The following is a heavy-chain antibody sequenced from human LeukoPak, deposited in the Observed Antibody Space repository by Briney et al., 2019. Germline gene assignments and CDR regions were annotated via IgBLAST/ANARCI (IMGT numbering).Heavy chain of an antibody. D-gene: IGHD3-3*01. CDR2: IYYSGST. CDR3: ARVLAVFGVVIPWYYFDY. Sequence: SETLSLTCTVSGGSISSGDYYWSWIRQPPGKGLEWIGYIYYSGSTYYNPSLKSRVTISVDTSKNQFSLKLSSVTAADTAVYYCARVLAVFGVVIPWYYFDYWGQGTLVTVSS. V-gene: IGHV4-30-4*08. CDR1: GGSISSGDYY. J-gene: IGHJ4*02.